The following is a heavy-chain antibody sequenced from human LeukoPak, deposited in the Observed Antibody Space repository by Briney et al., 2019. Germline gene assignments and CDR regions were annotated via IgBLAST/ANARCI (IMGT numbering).Heavy chain of an antibody. J-gene: IGHJ6*02. CDR3: ARGFGELSVYYYGMDV. Sequence: GGSLRLSCVASGFTFSSFSMNWVRQAPGKGLEWVSYISRSSSAIYYADSVKGRFTISRDNAKNTLYLQMNSLRAEDTAVYYCARGFGELSVYYYGMDVWGQGTTVTVSS. CDR2: ISRSSSAI. V-gene: IGHV3-48*04. CDR1: GFTFSSFS. D-gene: IGHD3-10*01.